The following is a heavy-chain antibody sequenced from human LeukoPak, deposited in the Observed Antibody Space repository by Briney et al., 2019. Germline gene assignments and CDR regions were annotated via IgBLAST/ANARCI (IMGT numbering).Heavy chain of an antibody. D-gene: IGHD2-21*02. V-gene: IGHV4-59*01. CDR3: ARDGCGVDCYSAKYYFDY. CDR1: GVSISSYY. CDR2: MYNSGST. J-gene: IGHJ4*02. Sequence: ASETLSLTCTVSGVSISSYYWSWIRQPPGKGLEWIGYMYNSGSTNYNPSLKSRVTISEDTSKNQFSLKLSSVTAADTAVYYCARDGCGVDCYSAKYYFDYWGQGTLVSVSS.